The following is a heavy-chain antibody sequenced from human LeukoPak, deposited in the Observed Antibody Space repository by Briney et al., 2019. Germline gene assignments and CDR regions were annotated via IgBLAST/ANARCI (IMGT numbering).Heavy chain of an antibody. CDR2: MNPNNGNT. J-gene: IGHJ5*02. CDR1: GFTFTSYD. V-gene: IGHV1-8*01. D-gene: IGHD3-10*01. CDR3: VRDAEGAVISVNYWFDP. Sequence: ASVKVSCKASGFTFTSYDINWVRQASGQGLEWMGWMNPNNGNTGYAQKFQGRVTMTRDTSISTAYMELRGLRSEDTAVYYCVRDAEGAVISVNYWFDPWGQGTLVTVSS.